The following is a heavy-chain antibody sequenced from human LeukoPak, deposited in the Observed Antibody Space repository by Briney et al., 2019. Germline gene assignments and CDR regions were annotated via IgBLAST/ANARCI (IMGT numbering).Heavy chain of an antibody. V-gene: IGHV3-9*01. D-gene: IGHD4-17*01. CDR2: ISWNSGII. CDR1: GFIFDDYA. J-gene: IGHJ4*02. CDR3: AMSTVSSGFDR. Sequence: GGSLRLSCAASGFIFDDYAMHWVRQAPGKGLEWVSGISWNSGIIDYADSVKGRFTISRDNAKNSLYLQMNSLRAEDTAFYYCAMSTVSSGFDRWGQGTLVTVSS.